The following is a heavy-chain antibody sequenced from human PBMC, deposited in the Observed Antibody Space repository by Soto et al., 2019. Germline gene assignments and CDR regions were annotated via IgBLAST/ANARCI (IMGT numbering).Heavy chain of an antibody. J-gene: IGHJ4*02. CDR1: GFTFGDFE. Sequence: HPGGSLRLSCAASGFTFGDFEMSWVRQAPGKGLEWVAYISSVDETTRYADSVKGRFTISRDYAKKSLYLQMSSLRAEDTAVYYCARDACTNGVCYIVDYWGQGTLVTVSS. V-gene: IGHV3-48*03. CDR3: ARDACTNGVCYIVDY. CDR2: ISSVDETT. D-gene: IGHD2-8*01.